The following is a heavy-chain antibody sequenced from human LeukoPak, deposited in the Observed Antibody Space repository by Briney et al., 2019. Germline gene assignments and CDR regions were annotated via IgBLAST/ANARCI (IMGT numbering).Heavy chain of an antibody. CDR1: GYTFTGYY. J-gene: IGHJ3*02. CDR3: ARKEEFQLRAFDI. CDR2: INPNSGGT. Sequence: ASVKVSCKASGYTFTGYYMHWVRQAPGQGLEWMGWINPNSGGTNYAQKFQGRVTMTRDTSISTAYMELSRLRSDDTAVYYCARKEEFQLRAFDIWGQGTMVTVSS. V-gene: IGHV1-2*02. D-gene: IGHD2-2*01.